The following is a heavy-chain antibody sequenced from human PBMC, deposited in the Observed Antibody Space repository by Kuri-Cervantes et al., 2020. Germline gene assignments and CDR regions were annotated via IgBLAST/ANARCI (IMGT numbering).Heavy chain of an antibody. CDR2: ISYDGSNK. V-gene: IGHV3-30*18. CDR1: GFTFSSYG. Sequence: GGSLRLSCAASGFTFSSYGMHWVRQAPGKGLGWVAVISYDGSNKYYADSVKGRFTISRDNSKNTLYLQMNSLRAEDTAVYYCAKDWYYYDSSGYYWGLYYYYYGMDVWGQGTTVTVSS. CDR3: AKDWYYYDSSGYYWGLYYYYYGMDV. J-gene: IGHJ6*02. D-gene: IGHD3-22*01.